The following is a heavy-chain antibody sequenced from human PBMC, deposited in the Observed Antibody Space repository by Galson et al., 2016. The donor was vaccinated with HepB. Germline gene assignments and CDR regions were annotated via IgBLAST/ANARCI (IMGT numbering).Heavy chain of an antibody. J-gene: IGHJ6*02. CDR1: GYTFTAYY. D-gene: IGHD2-2*01. CDR3: ARQDCYSSNCYSNYFYYGLDV. Sequence: SVKVSCKASGYTFTAYYVHWVRQAPGQGLEWMGWMNPNSGGTIYAQKFLGLVAMTRDTSISTAYMELSRLTPDDTAVYYCARQDCYSSNCYSNYFYYGLDVWGQGTTVTVSS. CDR2: MNPNSGGT. V-gene: IGHV1-2*04.